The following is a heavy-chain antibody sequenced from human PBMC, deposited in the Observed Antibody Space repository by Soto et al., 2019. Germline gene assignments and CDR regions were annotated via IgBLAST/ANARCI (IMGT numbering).Heavy chain of an antibody. D-gene: IGHD3-9*01. CDR3: AKDHSDILTGYPTH. CDR2: ISYDGSNK. CDR1: GFTFSSYG. J-gene: IGHJ4*02. Sequence: GGSLRLSCAASGFTFSSYGMHWVRQAPGKGLEWVAVISYDGSNKYYADSVKGRFTISRDNSKNTLYLQMNSLRAEDTAVYYWAKDHSDILTGYPTHGGKGTLVTVPS. V-gene: IGHV3-30*18.